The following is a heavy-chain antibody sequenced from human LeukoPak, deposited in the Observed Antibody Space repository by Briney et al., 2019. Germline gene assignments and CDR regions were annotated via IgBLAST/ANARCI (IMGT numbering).Heavy chain of an antibody. J-gene: IGHJ3*02. D-gene: IGHD6-19*01. V-gene: IGHV4-39*07. CDR3: ARLSAGWYGYAFDI. CDR1: GGSISSSTYY. Sequence: SETLSLTCTVSGGSISSSTYYWGWIRQPPGKGLEWIGSVYYSGRTYSGSTYYNPSLKSRVTISVDTSKNQFSLKLSSVTAADTAVYYCARLSAGWYGYAFDIWGQGTMVTVSS. CDR2: VYYSGRTYSGST.